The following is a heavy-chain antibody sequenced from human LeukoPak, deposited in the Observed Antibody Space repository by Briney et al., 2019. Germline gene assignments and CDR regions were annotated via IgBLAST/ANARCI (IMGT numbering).Heavy chain of an antibody. CDR2: ISYDGSNK. CDR3: AKESGAHNDYGDFEGIDY. CDR1: GFTFSSYA. J-gene: IGHJ4*02. D-gene: IGHD4-17*01. Sequence: GGSLRLSCAASGFTFSSYAMHWVRQAPGKGLEWVAVISYDGSNKYYADSVKGRFTISRDNSKNTLYLQMNSLRAEDTAVYYCAKESGAHNDYGDFEGIDYWGQGTLVTVSS. V-gene: IGHV3-30-3*01.